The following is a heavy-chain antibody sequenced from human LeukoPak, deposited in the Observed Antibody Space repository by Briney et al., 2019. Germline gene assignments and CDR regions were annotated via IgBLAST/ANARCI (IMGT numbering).Heavy chain of an antibody. CDR3: ARHADRSPAATPGFDH. CDR1: GGSISSSPYY. Sequence: PSETLSLTCTVSGGSISSSPYYWGWIRQPPGKGLEYIGSVSYSGSTYYNPSLKSRLTISVDTSTNQFSLKLSSVTAADTAIYYCARHADRSPAATPGFDHWGQGTLVTVSS. CDR2: VSYSGST. D-gene: IGHD2-2*01. J-gene: IGHJ4*02. V-gene: IGHV4-39*01.